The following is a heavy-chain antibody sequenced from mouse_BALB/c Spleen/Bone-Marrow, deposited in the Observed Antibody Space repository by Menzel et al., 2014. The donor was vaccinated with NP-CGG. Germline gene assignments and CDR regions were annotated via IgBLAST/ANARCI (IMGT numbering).Heavy chain of an antibody. Sequence: EVMLVESGGGLVQPGGSRKLSCAASGFTFSDYGMAWVRQAPGKGPEWVAFISNLAYSIDYADTVTGRFTISRENAKSTLYLEMSSLRSEDTAIYYCTRNYGNQGAMDYWGQGTSVTVSS. J-gene: IGHJ4*01. CDR3: TRNYGNQGAMDY. CDR2: ISNLAYSI. D-gene: IGHD2-1*01. CDR1: GFTFSDYG. V-gene: IGHV5-15*02.